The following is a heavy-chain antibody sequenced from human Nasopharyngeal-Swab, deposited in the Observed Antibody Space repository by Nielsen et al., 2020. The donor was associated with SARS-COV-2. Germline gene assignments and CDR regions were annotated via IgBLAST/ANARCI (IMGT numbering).Heavy chain of an antibody. Sequence: ASVKVSCKASGYTFTSYAMHWVRQAPGQRLEWMGWINAGNGNTKYSQKFQGRVTITRDTSASTAYMELSSLRSDDTAVYYCARDLTALNYDILTGYFSDAFDIWGQGTMVTVSS. V-gene: IGHV1-3*01. CDR3: ARDLTALNYDILTGYFSDAFDI. CDR2: INAGNGNT. CDR1: GYTFTSYA. J-gene: IGHJ3*02. D-gene: IGHD3-9*01.